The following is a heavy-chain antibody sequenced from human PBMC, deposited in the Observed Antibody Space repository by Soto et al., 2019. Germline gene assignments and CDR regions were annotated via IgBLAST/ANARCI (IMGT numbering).Heavy chain of an antibody. CDR1: GEPASGYY. V-gene: IGHV4-34*01. J-gene: IGHJ4*02. CDR3: ARGILY. Sequence: LTCSVYGEPASGYYWSWIRQPPGKGLEWIGEINHSGSTNYNPSLKSRVTISVDTSKNQFSLKLSSVTAADTAVYYCARGILYWGQGALVTLS. CDR2: INHSGST. D-gene: IGHD2-21*01.